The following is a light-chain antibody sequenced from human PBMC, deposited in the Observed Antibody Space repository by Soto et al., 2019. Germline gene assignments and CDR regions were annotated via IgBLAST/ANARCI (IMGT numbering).Light chain of an antibody. CDR1: SSDVGGYNH. J-gene: IGLJ1*01. CDR3: VSFTSSTTYV. V-gene: IGLV2-14*01. CDR2: DVT. Sequence: SALTQSPSASGSPGQSITISCTGTSSDVGGYNHVSWYQQHPGKAPKLMIYDVTNRPSGVSNRFSGSKSGSTASLIISGLQAEDEADYYCVSFTSSTTYVFGTGTKVTVL.